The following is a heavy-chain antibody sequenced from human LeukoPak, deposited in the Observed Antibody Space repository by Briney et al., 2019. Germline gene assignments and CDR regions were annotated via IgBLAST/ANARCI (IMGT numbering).Heavy chain of an antibody. CDR2: INPNSGGT. CDR3: AKDLLLNCRGDCYIFDN. D-gene: IGHD2-21*02. V-gene: IGHV1-2*02. CDR1: GYTFTGYY. Sequence: ASVKVSCKASGYTFTGYYMHWVRQAPGQGLEWMGWINPNSGGTNYAQKFQGRVTMTRNTSISTAYMELSSLRSEDTALYYCAKDLLLNCRGDCYIFDNWGHGTLVTVSS. J-gene: IGHJ4*01.